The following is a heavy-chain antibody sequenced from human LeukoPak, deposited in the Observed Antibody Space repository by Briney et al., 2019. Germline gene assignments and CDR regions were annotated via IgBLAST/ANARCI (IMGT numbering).Heavy chain of an antibody. Sequence: SETLSLTCTVSGGSISSGGYSWSWIRQHPGKGLEWIGYIYYSGSTYYNPSLKSRVTISVDTSMNQFSLKLSSVTAAGTAVYYCARRGVVVTAMSLWYYYGMDVWGQGTTVTVSS. J-gene: IGHJ6*02. CDR3: ARRGVVVTAMSLWYYYGMDV. V-gene: IGHV4-31*03. CDR2: IYYSGST. CDR1: GGSISSGGYS. D-gene: IGHD2-21*02.